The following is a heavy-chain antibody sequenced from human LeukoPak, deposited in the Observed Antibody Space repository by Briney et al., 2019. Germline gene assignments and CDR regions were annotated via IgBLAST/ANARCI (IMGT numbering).Heavy chain of an antibody. V-gene: IGHV1-2*02. CDR1: GYTFTGYY. D-gene: IGHD2-15*01. Sequence: ASVKVSCKASGYTFTGYYMHWVRQASGQGLEWVGWINPNSGGTNYAQKCQGRVTMTRDTSISTAYMELRRLRSDDTAVYYCARDSSSVPPDYWGQGTLVTVSS. J-gene: IGHJ4*02. CDR3: ARDSSSVPPDY. CDR2: INPNSGGT.